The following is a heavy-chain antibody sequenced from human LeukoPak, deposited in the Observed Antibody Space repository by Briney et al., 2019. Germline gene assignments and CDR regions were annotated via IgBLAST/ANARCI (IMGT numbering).Heavy chain of an antibody. CDR3: ARGRLTGIAVAGTWFDP. J-gene: IGHJ5*02. D-gene: IGHD6-19*01. V-gene: IGHV1-69*13. CDR2: IIPIFGTA. Sequence: ASVKVSCKASGGTFSSYAISWVRQAPGQGLEWMGGIIPIFGTANYAQKFQGRVTITADESTSTAYMELRSLRSDDTAVYYCARGRLTGIAVAGTWFDPWGQGTLVTVSS. CDR1: GGTFSSYA.